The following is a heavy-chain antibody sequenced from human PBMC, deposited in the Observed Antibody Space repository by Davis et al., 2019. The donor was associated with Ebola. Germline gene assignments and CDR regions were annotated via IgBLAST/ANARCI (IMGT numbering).Heavy chain of an antibody. Sequence: PGGSLRLSCAASGFTFSKYAMSWVRQAPGKGLEWVSVISGSGGSTYYADSVKGRFTISRDNSKNTLYLQMNSLRAEDTAVYYCARSGLSFGVVKYHYGMDVWGKGTTVTVSS. CDR1: GFTFSKYA. CDR2: ISGSGGST. V-gene: IGHV3-23*01. CDR3: ARSGLSFGVVKYHYGMDV. D-gene: IGHD3-3*01. J-gene: IGHJ6*04.